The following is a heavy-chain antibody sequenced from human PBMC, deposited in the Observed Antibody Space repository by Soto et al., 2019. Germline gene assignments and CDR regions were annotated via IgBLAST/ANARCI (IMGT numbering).Heavy chain of an antibody. D-gene: IGHD6-19*01. Sequence: QVHLVQSGAEVKKPGASVKVSCKASGYTLTGYTIHWVRQAPGQRLEWMGGINGGNGNTKYSQKFQGRVTMTRDTSASTAYMELSSLKSEDTAVFYCASGDKAVAGTDYWGQGTLVTVSS. CDR1: GYTLTGYT. CDR3: ASGDKAVAGTDY. CDR2: INGGNGNT. J-gene: IGHJ4*02. V-gene: IGHV1-3*01.